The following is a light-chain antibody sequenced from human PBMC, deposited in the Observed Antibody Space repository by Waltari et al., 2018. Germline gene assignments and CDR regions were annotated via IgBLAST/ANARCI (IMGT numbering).Light chain of an antibody. CDR3: HSRDSSGDVL. V-gene: IGLV3-19*01. CDR2: GKN. CDR1: SLRTYY. Sequence: SSELTPDPVASVALGQTVRLKCQADSLRTYYVTWVQQNPGQAPALVIYGKNNRPSGIPDRFSASSSGSTASLTIIGAQAEDEADYYCHSRDSSGDVLIGGGTKLTVV. J-gene: IGLJ2*01.